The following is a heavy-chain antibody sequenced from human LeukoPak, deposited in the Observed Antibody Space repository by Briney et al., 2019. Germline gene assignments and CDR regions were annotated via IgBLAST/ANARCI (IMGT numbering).Heavy chain of an antibody. CDR2: LSYDGSDE. Sequence: PGGSLRLSCATSGFTFSKYAVLWVPQAPAKGWEWGAALSYDGSDEYFADSVKGRFTISRDTSKSTLFLQMNSLRPEDTAVYYCAKAGGLWLATFKDYFDYWGQGTLVTVSS. CDR1: GFTFSKYA. J-gene: IGHJ4*02. D-gene: IGHD6-19*01. V-gene: IGHV3-30*18. CDR3: AKAGGLWLATFKDYFDY.